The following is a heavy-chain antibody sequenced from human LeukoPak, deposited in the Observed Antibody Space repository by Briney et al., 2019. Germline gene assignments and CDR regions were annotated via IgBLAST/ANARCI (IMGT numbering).Heavy chain of an antibody. V-gene: IGHV3-9*01. CDR3: AREYYDILTGPRHYYYMDV. Sequence: PGGSLRLSCAASGFTFDDYAMHWVRQAPGKGLEWVSGISWNSGSIGYADSVKGRFTISRDNAKNSLYLQMNSLRAEDTAVYYCAREYYDILTGPRHYYYMDVWGKGTTVTVSS. CDR2: ISWNSGSI. D-gene: IGHD3-9*01. CDR1: GFTFDDYA. J-gene: IGHJ6*03.